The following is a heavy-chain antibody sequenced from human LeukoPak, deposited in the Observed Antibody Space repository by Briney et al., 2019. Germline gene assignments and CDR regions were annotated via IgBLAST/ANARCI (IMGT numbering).Heavy chain of an antibody. CDR2: INPNSGGT. J-gene: IGHJ6*02. CDR1: GYTFTGYY. CDR3: ARGHSSSYYYYGMDV. D-gene: IGHD6-19*01. V-gene: IGHV1-2*02. Sequence: ASVKVSCKASGYTFTGYYMHWVRQAPGQGLEWMGWINPNSGGTNYAQKFQGRVTMTRDTSISTAYMELSRLRSEDTAVYYCARGHSSSYYYYGMDVWGQGTTVTVSS.